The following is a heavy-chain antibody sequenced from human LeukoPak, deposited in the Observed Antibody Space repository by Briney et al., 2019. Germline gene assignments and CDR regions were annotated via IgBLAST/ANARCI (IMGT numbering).Heavy chain of an antibody. CDR3: ARHWAHLDY. J-gene: IGHJ4*02. Sequence: GRSLRLSCAASGFTFDDYAMHWVRQAPGKGLEWVSGISWNSGSIGYADSVKGRFTIFRDNAKNSLYLQMNGLRAEDTAVYYCARHWAHLDYWGQGTLVTVSS. V-gene: IGHV3-9*01. D-gene: IGHD7-27*01. CDR1: GFTFDDYA. CDR2: ISWNSGSI.